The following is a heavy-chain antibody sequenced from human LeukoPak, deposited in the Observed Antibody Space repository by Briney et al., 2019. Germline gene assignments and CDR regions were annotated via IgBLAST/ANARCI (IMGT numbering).Heavy chain of an antibody. CDR2: IYPGDSDT. Sequence: GASLQISCKGSGYSFTSYWIGWVRQLPGKGLEWMGIIYPGDSDTRYSPSFQGQVTISADKSISTAYLQWSSLKASDTAMYYCARAAKVRDAFDIWGQGTMVTVSS. V-gene: IGHV5-51*01. CDR3: ARAAKVRDAFDI. D-gene: IGHD1-1*01. J-gene: IGHJ3*02. CDR1: GYSFTSYW.